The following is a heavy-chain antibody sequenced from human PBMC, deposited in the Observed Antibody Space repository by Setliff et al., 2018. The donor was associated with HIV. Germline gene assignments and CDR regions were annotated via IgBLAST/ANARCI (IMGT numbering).Heavy chain of an antibody. CDR2: LNTGNGKT. D-gene: IGHD2-15*01. CDR3: ARVACSGGSCYSYFQH. Sequence: ASVKVSCKAFGDTVTGHSIHWVRQAPGQRLEWMGWLNTGNGKTKYSQRFQDRVTFTRDTSASTAYMELSSLTSEDTAVYYCARVACSGGSCYSYFQHWGQGTLVTVSS. J-gene: IGHJ1*01. V-gene: IGHV1-3*04. CDR1: GDTVTGHS.